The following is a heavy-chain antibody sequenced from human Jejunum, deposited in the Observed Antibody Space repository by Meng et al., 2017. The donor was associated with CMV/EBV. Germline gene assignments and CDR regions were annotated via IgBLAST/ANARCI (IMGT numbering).Heavy chain of an antibody. J-gene: IGHJ4*02. CDR3: ARGIIIVPNAYYFDT. D-gene: IGHD2/OR15-2a*01. CDR2: INPSSSYI. CDR1: FTFSEYG. Sequence: FTFSEYGMNRVRQAPGKGLEWVASINPSSSYIYYADSVKGRFTISRDNTKNSLYLQMNSLRAGDTGVYFCARGIIIVPNAYYFDTWGQGTLVTVSS. V-gene: IGHV3-21*01.